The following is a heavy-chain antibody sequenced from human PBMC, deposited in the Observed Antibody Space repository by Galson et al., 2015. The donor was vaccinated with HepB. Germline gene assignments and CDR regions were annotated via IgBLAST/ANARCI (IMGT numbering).Heavy chain of an antibody. J-gene: IGHJ5*02. CDR2: INSDGSST. CDR3: ARARQLVRGWFDP. D-gene: IGHD6-13*01. V-gene: IGHV3-74*01. Sequence: LRLSCAASGFTFSSYWMHWVRQAPGKGLVWVSRINSDGSSTSYADSVKGRFTISRDNAKNTLYLQMNSLRAEDTAVYYCARARQLVRGWFDPWGQGTLVTVSS. CDR1: GFTFSSYW.